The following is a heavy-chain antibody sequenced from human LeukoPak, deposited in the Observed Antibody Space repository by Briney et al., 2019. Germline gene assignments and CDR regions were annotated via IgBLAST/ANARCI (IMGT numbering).Heavy chain of an antibody. V-gene: IGHV3-23*01. CDR2: ISGSGGST. D-gene: IGHD3-3*01. Sequence: GGSLRLSCAASGFTFSSYAMSWVRQAPGKGLEWVSAISGSGGSTYYADSVKGRFTISRDNSKNTLYLQMNSLRAEDTAVYYCAKGVVDDFWSGPYYYYYGMDVWGQGTTVTVSS. J-gene: IGHJ6*02. CDR3: AKGVVDDFWSGPYYYYYGMDV. CDR1: GFTFSSYA.